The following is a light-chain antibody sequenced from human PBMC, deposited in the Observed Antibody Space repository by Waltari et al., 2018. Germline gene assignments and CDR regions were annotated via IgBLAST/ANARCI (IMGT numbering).Light chain of an antibody. CDR2: HAS. CDR3: QKYESLPAT. J-gene: IGKJ1*01. CDR1: QSVSKY. V-gene: IGKV3-20*01. Sequence: EIVLTQSPGRLSLSPGERATLSCRASQSVSKYLAWYQQKPGQAPRLLIYHASSRATGIPDRFSGSGFGTDFSLTISRLGPEDFAVYYCQKYESLPATFGQGTKVEIK.